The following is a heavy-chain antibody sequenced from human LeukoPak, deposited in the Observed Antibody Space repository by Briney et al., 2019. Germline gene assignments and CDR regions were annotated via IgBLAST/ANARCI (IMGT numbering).Heavy chain of an antibody. CDR3: ARESRMVRGVLPDY. CDR2: ISSSGSTI. D-gene: IGHD3-10*01. CDR1: GFTFSGYE. V-gene: IGHV3-48*03. J-gene: IGHJ4*02. Sequence: GGSLRLSCAASGFTFSGYEMNWVRQAPGKGLEWVSYISSSGSTIYYADSVKGRFTISRDNAKNSLYLQMSSLRAEDTAVYYCARESRMVRGVLPDYWGQGTLVTVSS.